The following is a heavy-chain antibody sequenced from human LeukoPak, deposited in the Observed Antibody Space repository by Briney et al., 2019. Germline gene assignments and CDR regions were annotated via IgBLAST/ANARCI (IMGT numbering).Heavy chain of an antibody. Sequence: SETLSLTCTVSGGSISSYYWSWIRQPAGKGLEWIGRIYTSGSTNYNPSLKSRVTMSVDTSKNQFSLKLSSVTAADTAVYYCARDPHGYCSSTSCYAFDIWGQGTMVTVSS. CDR2: IYTSGST. CDR1: GGSISSYY. J-gene: IGHJ3*02. D-gene: IGHD2-2*03. CDR3: ARDPHGYCSSTSCYAFDI. V-gene: IGHV4-4*07.